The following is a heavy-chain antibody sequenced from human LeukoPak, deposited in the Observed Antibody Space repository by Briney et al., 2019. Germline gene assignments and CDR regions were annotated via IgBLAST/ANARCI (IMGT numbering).Heavy chain of an antibody. CDR1: GGSFSGYY. CDR3: ARGSSGWGHYFDY. V-gene: IGHV4-34*01. J-gene: IGHJ4*02. Sequence: PSETLSLTCAVYGGSFSGYYWSWIRQPPGKGLEWIGEINHSGSTNYNPSLKSRVTISVDTSKNQFSLKLSSVTAADTAVYYCARGSSGWGHYFDYWGQGTLVTVSS. D-gene: IGHD6-19*01. CDR2: INHSGST.